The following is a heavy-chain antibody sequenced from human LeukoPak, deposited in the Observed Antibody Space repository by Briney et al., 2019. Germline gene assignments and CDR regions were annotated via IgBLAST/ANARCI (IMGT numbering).Heavy chain of an antibody. CDR3: TTDRGAAADDY. CDR1: GFTFSSYG. D-gene: IGHD6-13*01. V-gene: IGHV3-30*03. CDR2: ISYDGSNK. J-gene: IGHJ4*02. Sequence: PGGSLRLSCAASGFTFSSYGMHWVRQAPGKGLEWVAVISYDGSNKYYADSVKGRFTISRDNSKNTLYLQMNSLRAEDTAVYYCTTDRGAAADDYWGQGTLVTVSS.